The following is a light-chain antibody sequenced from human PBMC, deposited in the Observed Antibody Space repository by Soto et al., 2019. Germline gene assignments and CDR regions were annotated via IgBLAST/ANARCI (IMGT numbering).Light chain of an antibody. Sequence: DIQMTQSPSSLSASVGDRVSITCRASQSISSYLNWYQQKPGKAPKLLIYAAFYLQSGVPSRFSGGGSGTDFTLTITSLQLEDFATYYCQQSHSTPRTFGQGTKV. CDR2: AAF. J-gene: IGKJ1*01. CDR1: QSISSY. CDR3: QQSHSTPRT. V-gene: IGKV1-39*01.